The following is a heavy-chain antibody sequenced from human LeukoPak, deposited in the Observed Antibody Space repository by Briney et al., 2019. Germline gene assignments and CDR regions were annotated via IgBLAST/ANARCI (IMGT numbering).Heavy chain of an antibody. CDR2: IHISGST. J-gene: IGHJ3*02. Sequence: SQPLSLPCTVSGGSINSGSYSWTWIRQPAGKGLEWIGRIHISGSTDYTPSLKSRVTISVDPSKNQFSLKLSSVTAADTAVYYCARADRSGYFGNVVAFDIWSQGTMVTVSS. D-gene: IGHD3-22*01. CDR3: ARADRSGYFGNVVAFDI. CDR1: GGSINSGSYS. V-gene: IGHV4-61*02.